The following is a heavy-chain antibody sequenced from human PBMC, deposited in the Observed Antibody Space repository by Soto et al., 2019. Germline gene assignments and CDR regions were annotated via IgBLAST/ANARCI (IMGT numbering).Heavy chain of an antibody. V-gene: IGHV3-74*01. Sequence: GGSLRLSCVVSGFTFSSHWMHWVRQAPGKGLVWVSRINSDGSTTNYADSVKGRFTISRDNAKNTLYLQMNSLRAEDTAVFYCGRQVGHYYYYTDVWGKGTTVTVSS. J-gene: IGHJ6*03. CDR3: GRQVGHYYYYTDV. CDR2: INSDGSTT. CDR1: GFTFSSHW.